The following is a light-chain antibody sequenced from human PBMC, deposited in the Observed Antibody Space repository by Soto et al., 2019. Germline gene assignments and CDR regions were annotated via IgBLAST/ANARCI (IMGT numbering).Light chain of an antibody. Sequence: DIVMTQSPDSLAVSLGERATINCKSSQSVLYSANNKNYLAWYQQKPEQPPKLLIYWASTRESGVPDRFSGSGSRTDFTLTISSLQAEDVAVYHCQQYYSTPTFGGGTEVEIK. CDR1: QSVLYSANNKNY. V-gene: IGKV4-1*01. CDR3: QQYYSTPT. CDR2: WAS. J-gene: IGKJ4*01.